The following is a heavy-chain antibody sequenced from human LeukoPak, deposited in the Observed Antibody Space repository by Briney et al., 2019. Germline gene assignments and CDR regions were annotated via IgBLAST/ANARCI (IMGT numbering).Heavy chain of an antibody. CDR1: GYTFTGYY. CDR2: INPNSGGT. CDR3: ARAGEVGATTWWFDP. V-gene: IGHV1-2*02. Sequence: ASVKVSCKASGYTFTGYYMHWVRQAPGQGLEWMGWINPNSGGTNYAQKFQGRVTMTRDTSISTAYMELSRLRSDDTAVYYCARAGEVGATTWWFDPWGQGTQVTVSS. D-gene: IGHD1-26*01. J-gene: IGHJ5*02.